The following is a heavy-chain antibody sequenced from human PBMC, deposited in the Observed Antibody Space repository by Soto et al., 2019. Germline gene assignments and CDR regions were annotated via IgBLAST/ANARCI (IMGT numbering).Heavy chain of an antibody. CDR2: MNPNSGNT. CDR3: SSGWSYYVSSGYPLDAIDI. J-gene: IGHJ3*02. V-gene: IGHV1-8*01. CDR1: GYTFTSYD. Sequence: GASVKVSCKASGYTFTSYDINWVRQATGQGLEWMGWMNPNSGNTGYAQKFQGRVTMTRNTSISTAYMELSSLRSEDTAVYYCSSGWSYYVSSGYPLDAIDIWGQGTMVTVSS. D-gene: IGHD3-22*01.